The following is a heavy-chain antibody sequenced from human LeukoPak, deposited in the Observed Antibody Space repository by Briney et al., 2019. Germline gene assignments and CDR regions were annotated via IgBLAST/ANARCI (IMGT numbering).Heavy chain of an antibody. CDR2: IHYSGGT. D-gene: IGHD1-26*01. CDR3: ARVGRGAFDI. Sequence: SETLSLTCTVSDGSISTYYWSWIRQPPGKGLEWIGYIHYSGGTNFNPSLKSRVTISIETSKNQFSLKLSSVTAADTAVYFCARVGRGAFDIWGQGTMVTVSS. V-gene: IGHV4-59*01. CDR1: DGSISTYY. J-gene: IGHJ3*02.